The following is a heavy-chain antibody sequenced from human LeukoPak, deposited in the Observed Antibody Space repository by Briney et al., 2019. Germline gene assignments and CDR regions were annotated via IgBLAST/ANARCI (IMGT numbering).Heavy chain of an antibody. V-gene: IGHV3-15*01. CDR3: TTGSMYSSPVAYYYYYGMDV. CDR2: IKSKTDGGTT. J-gene: IGHJ6*02. CDR1: GFTFSIAW. Sequence: NPGGSLRLSCAASGFTFSIAWMSWVRQAPGKGLDWVGRIKSKTDGGTTDYAAPVKGRFTISRDDSKNTLYLQMNSLKTEDTAVYYCTTGSMYSSPVAYYYYYGMDVWGQGTTVTVSS. D-gene: IGHD6-13*01.